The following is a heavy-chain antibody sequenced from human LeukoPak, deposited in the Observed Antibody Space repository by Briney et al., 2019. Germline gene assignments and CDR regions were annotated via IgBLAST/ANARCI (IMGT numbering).Heavy chain of an antibody. J-gene: IGHJ5*02. Sequence: VASVKVSCKASGYTFTGYYMHWVRQAPGQGLEWMGWINPNSGGTNYAQKFQGRVTMTRDTSISTAYMELSRLRSDDTAVYYCARDGDFWSGYSQDWFDPWGQGTLVTVSS. CDR1: GYTFTGYY. D-gene: IGHD3-3*01. CDR3: ARDGDFWSGYSQDWFDP. V-gene: IGHV1-2*02. CDR2: INPNSGGT.